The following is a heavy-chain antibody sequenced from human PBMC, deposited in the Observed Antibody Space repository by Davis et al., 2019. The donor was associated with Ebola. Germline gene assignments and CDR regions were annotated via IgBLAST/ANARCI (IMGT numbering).Heavy chain of an antibody. D-gene: IGHD2-15*01. CDR3: ARDGHAATIVSYYYYGMDV. V-gene: IGHV1-46*01. Sequence: AASVKVSCKASGYTFTSYAMHWVRQAPGQGLEWMGIINPSGGSTSYAQKFQGRVTMTRDTSTSTVYMELSSLRSEDTAVYYCARDGHAATIVSYYYYGMDVWGQGTTVTVSS. J-gene: IGHJ6*02. CDR1: GYTFTSYA. CDR2: INPSGGST.